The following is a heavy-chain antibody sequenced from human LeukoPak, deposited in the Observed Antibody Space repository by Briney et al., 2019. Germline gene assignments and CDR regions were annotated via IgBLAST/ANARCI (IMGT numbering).Heavy chain of an antibody. V-gene: IGHV1-8*01. J-gene: IGHJ4*02. CDR1: GYTFTSCD. Sequence: ASVKVSCRTSGYTFTSCDINWVRQATGQGLEWMGWMNPNSGNTGYGQSFQGRITMTRDISIGTAYMELSNLTSEDTAIYYCTRGSSGRRDNWGQGTLVTVSA. CDR2: MNPNSGNT. CDR3: TRGSSGRRDN. D-gene: IGHD6-19*01.